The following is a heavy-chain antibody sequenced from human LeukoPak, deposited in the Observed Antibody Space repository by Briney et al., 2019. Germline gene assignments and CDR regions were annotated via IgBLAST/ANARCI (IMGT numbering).Heavy chain of an antibody. CDR1: GGSISSGGYY. J-gene: IGHJ3*02. Sequence: IPSQTLSLTCTVSGGSISSGGYYWSWIRQPPGKDLEWIGYIYHGGFTYYNPSLNSRVAISVDRSKNQFSLKLSSVTAADTAVYYCARRVVVTAIQMHAFDIWGQGTMVIVSS. D-gene: IGHD2-21*02. CDR3: ARRVVVTAIQMHAFDI. CDR2: IYHGGFT. V-gene: IGHV4-30-2*01.